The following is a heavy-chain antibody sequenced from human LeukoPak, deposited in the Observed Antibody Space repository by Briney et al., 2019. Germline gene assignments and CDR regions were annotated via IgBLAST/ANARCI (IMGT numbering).Heavy chain of an antibody. Sequence: GGSLRLSFAASGFTFRNYWMSWVRQAPGTGLDWVANIKQDGSDRNYVTSVRGRFTISRDNAESSLYLQMNSLRAEDTAVYYCVRNLAVAGTCFDSWGQGTLVTVSS. V-gene: IGHV3-7*03. CDR1: GFTFRNYW. D-gene: IGHD6-19*01. CDR3: VRNLAVAGTCFDS. CDR2: IKQDGSDR. J-gene: IGHJ4*02.